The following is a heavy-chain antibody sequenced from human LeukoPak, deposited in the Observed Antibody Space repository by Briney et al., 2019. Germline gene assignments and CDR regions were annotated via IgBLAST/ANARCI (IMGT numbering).Heavy chain of an antibody. CDR1: GFTFTSSA. CDR2: IVVGSGNT. Sequence: SVKVSCKASGFTFTSSAVRWVRQARGQRLEWIGWIVVGSGNTNYAQKFQERVTITRDMSTSTAYMELSSLRPEDTAVYYCAADRRDCSSTSCYEVDYYYYGMDVWGQGTTVTVSS. CDR3: AADRRDCSSTSCYEVDYYYYGMDV. V-gene: IGHV1-58*01. J-gene: IGHJ6*02. D-gene: IGHD2-2*01.